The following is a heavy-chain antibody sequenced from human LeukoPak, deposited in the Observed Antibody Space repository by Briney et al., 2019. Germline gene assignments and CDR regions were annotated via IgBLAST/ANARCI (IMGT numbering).Heavy chain of an antibody. CDR3: ARVLQDDYVWGTYRPFDY. D-gene: IGHD3-16*02. V-gene: IGHV1-2*02. CDR1: GYTFTSYY. CDR2: INPNSGGT. Sequence: ASVKVSCKASGYTFTSYYIHWVRQAPGQGLEWMGWINPNSGGTNYAQKFQGRVTMTRDTSISTAYMELSRLTSDDTAVYYCARVLQDDYVWGTYRPFDYWGQGALVTVSS. J-gene: IGHJ4*02.